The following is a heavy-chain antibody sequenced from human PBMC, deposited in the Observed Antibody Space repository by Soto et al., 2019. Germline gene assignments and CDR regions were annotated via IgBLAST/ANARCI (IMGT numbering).Heavy chain of an antibody. CDR2: ISYDGSNK. Sequence: GGSLRLSCAASGFTFSSYGMHWVRQAPGKGLEWVAVISYDGSNKYYADSVKGRFTISRDNSKNTLYLQMNSLRAEDTAVYYCAKDGAITMIVVVITHLDYWGQGTLVTVSS. CDR3: AKDGAITMIVVVITHLDY. J-gene: IGHJ4*02. CDR1: GFTFSSYG. V-gene: IGHV3-30*18. D-gene: IGHD3-22*01.